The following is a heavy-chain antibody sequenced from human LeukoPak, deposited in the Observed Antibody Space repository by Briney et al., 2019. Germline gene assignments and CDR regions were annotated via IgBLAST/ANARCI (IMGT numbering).Heavy chain of an antibody. D-gene: IGHD3-3*01. CDR1: GGSISFYY. Sequence: PSETLSLTCTVSGGSISFYYWTWIRQSAGKGLEWIGRIYTGGNTNYNPSLKSRATLSIDTSKNQFSLMLTSVTAADTAVYYCARDSRYYDFWSGYVDCWGQGILVTVSS. J-gene: IGHJ4*02. CDR3: ARDSRYYDFWSGYVDC. CDR2: IYTGGNT. V-gene: IGHV4-4*07.